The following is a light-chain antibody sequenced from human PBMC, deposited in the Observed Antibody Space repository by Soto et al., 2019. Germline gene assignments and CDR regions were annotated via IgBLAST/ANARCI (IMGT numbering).Light chain of an antibody. J-gene: IGKJ1*01. Sequence: EIMLTQSPGTLSLSPGERATLSCRASQSISSSYLAWYQQKPGQGPRLLIYGASSRATGIPDRFSGSGSGTDFALTISRLEPEDFAVYYCQQYGSSPWTFGQGTKVEIK. CDR2: GAS. V-gene: IGKV3-20*01. CDR3: QQYGSSPWT. CDR1: QSISSSY.